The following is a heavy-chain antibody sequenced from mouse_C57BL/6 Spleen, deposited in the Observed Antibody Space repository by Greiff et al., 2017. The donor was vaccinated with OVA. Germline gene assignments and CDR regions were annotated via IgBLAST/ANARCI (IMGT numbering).Heavy chain of an antibody. CDR3: ARRGLHAMDY. D-gene: IGHD2-2*01. J-gene: IGHJ4*01. V-gene: IGHV1-76*01. CDR2: IYPGSGNT. Sequence: QVQLQQSGAELVRPGASVKLSCKASGYTFTDYYINWVKQRPGQGLEWIARIYPGSGNTYYNEKFKGKATLTAEKSSSTAYMQLSSLTSEDSAVYFCARRGLHAMDYWGQGTSVTVSS. CDR1: GYTFTDYY.